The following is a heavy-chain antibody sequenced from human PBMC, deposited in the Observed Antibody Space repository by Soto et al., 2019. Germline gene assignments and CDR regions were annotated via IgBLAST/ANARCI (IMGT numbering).Heavy chain of an antibody. V-gene: IGHV2-5*02. CDR1: GFSLSTTEEG. CDR3: AHGSCFGADCYPNPYFDF. J-gene: IGHJ4*02. CDR2: IYWDDDK. Sequence: QITLKESGPTLVKPTQTLTLTCTFSGFSLSTTEEGVGWIRQPPGKAPEWLALIYWDDDKRYSPSLKTRLTITKDTSKPQVVLTVTNVDPVDTATYYCAHGSCFGADCYPNPYFDFWGQGILVTVSS. D-gene: IGHD2-21*02.